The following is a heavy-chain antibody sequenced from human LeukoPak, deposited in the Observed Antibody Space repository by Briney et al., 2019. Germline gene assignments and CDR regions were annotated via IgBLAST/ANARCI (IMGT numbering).Heavy chain of an antibody. CDR1: GGSISSGDYF. CDR2: IYHSGST. D-gene: IGHD3-10*01. V-gene: IGHV4-30-2*01. J-gene: IGHJ4*02. Sequence: PSETLSLTCTVSGGSISSGDYFWSWIRQPPGKGLEWIGYIYHSGSTYYNPSLKSRVTISVDRSKNQFSLKLSSVTAADTAVYYCARSPSGSYHEFDYWGQGTLVTVSS. CDR3: ARSPSGSYHEFDY.